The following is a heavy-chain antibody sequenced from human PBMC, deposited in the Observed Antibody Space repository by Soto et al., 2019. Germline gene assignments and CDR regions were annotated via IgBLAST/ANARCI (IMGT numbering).Heavy chain of an antibody. V-gene: IGHV3-23*01. Sequence: EVQLLESGGGLLQPGGSLRLSCAASGFTFGNYAMSWVRQAPRKGLEWVSTLSGRGGSTFYADSVKGRFTISRDNSKNTLYLQLNSLRAEDAAISYCARRLPHDYGFDYWGHGTLVTVSS. J-gene: IGHJ4*01. CDR1: GFTFGNYA. CDR3: ARRLPHDYGFDY. CDR2: LSGRGGST. D-gene: IGHD4-17*01.